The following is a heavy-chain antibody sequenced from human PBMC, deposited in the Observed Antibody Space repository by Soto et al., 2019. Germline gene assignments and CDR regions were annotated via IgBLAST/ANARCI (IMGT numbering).Heavy chain of an antibody. CDR1: GGTFTNYA. J-gene: IGHJ4*02. CDR3: ARLGAHDSGGNHFDY. V-gene: IGHV1-69*01. D-gene: IGHD4-17*01. CDR2: ISPIVGTT. Sequence: QVQLVQSGAEVKKPGSSVKVSCKASGGTFTNYAISWVRQAPGQGLEWMGGISPIVGTTHYAQKFQCRVPITADESSSTAYMELRRLRSEDTAMYYCARLGAHDSGGNHFDYWGQGSMVTVSS.